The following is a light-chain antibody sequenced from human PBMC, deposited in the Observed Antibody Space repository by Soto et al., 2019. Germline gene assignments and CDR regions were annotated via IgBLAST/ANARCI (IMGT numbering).Light chain of an antibody. Sequence: QSVLTQPPSTSGTSGQKVTISCSGSSSNIGSNYVFWYQHLPGTAPKLLIYSNNVRPSGVPDRFSGSTSGTSASLAISGLQSEDEADFYCAAWDDSLSGVVFGGGTKLTVL. CDR1: SSNIGSNY. V-gene: IGLV1-47*02. CDR2: SNN. CDR3: AAWDDSLSGVV. J-gene: IGLJ2*01.